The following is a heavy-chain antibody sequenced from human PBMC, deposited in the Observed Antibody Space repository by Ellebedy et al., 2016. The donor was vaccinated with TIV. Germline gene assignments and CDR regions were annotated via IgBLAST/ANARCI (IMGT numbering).Heavy chain of an antibody. D-gene: IGHD3-22*01. V-gene: IGHV1-2*02. CDR2: INANSGTT. J-gene: IGHJ4*02. CDR3: ARDLYFQDSSGYHSPGDY. Sequence: AASVKVSCKASGYTLTFTGYFIHWVRQAPGGGLEWMGWINANSGTTNYAEKFQGRVTMTRDTSSNTVYMELTRLRSDDTAVYYCARDLYFQDSSGYHSPGDYWGQGTLVTVSS. CDR1: GYTLTFTGYF.